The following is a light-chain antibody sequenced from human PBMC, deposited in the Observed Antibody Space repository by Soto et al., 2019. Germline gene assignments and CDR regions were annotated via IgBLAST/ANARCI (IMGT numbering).Light chain of an antibody. V-gene: IGKV3-11*01. CDR2: DAS. CDR3: QQRSNWPPF. Sequence: EIVLTQSPATLSLSPGERATLSCRASQSVSSYLAWYQQKPGQAPRLLIYDASNRATGIPARFSGSGSGTDFTLTISSLEPEDFAVYYCQQRSNWPPFFGQGTKMESK. CDR1: QSVSSY. J-gene: IGKJ2*01.